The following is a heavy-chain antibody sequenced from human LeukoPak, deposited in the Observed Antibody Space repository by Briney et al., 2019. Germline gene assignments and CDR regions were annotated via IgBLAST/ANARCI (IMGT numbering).Heavy chain of an antibody. V-gene: IGHV3-7*01. D-gene: IGHD1-26*01. Sequence: WGVMRLSCSASGFTSSNNWMSSVRQDPARGLQWVANIKQDGSEKYYVDSVKGRFTISRDNAKNSLYVQMNSLRAADTAVYYCARDWAYSGSLDYWGQGGLVTVSS. J-gene: IGHJ4*02. CDR1: GFTSSNNW. CDR2: IKQDGSEK. CDR3: ARDWAYSGSLDY.